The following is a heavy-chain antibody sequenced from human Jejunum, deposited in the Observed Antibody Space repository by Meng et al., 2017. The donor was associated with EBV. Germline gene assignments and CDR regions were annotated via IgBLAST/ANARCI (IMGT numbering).Heavy chain of an antibody. CDR1: GDSITRGAYL. V-gene: IGHV4-30-2*01. CDR3: ARGGPDFGDYVPFDY. D-gene: IGHD4-17*01. CDR2: IYHIGST. J-gene: IGHJ4*02. Sequence: HRRREESGSGLVKPSQTLPLTCAVSGDSITRGAYLWSWIRQPPGKGLEWIGNIYHIGSTYYNPSLKSRVTISVDRSKNQFSLKLTSVTAADTAVYYCARGGPDFGDYVPFDYWGQGTLVTVSS.